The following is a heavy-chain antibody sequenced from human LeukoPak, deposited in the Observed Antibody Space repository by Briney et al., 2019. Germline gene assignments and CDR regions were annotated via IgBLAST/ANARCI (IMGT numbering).Heavy chain of an antibody. CDR3: AKDWYYDFWSGYLYY. CDR2: TSGSGGST. D-gene: IGHD3-3*01. Sequence: PGGSLRLSCAASGFTFSSYAMSWVRQAPGKGLEWVSATSGSGGSTYYADSVKGRFTISRDNSKNTLYLQMNSLRAEDTAVYYCAKDWYYDFWSGYLYYWGQGTLVTVSS. CDR1: GFTFSSYA. J-gene: IGHJ4*02. V-gene: IGHV3-23*01.